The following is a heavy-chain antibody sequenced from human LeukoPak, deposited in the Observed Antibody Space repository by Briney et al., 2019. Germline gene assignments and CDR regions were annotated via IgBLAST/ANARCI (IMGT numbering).Heavy chain of an antibody. CDR3: AKDSLPYDGSGYYYENFDY. CDR1: GCTFSSYA. J-gene: IGHJ4*02. D-gene: IGHD3-22*01. Sequence: GGSLRLSCAASGCTFSSYAMSWVRQAPGKGLEWVSAISGSGGSTYYADSVKGRFTISRDNSKNTLYLQMNSLRAEDTAVYYCAKDSLPYDGSGYYYENFDYWGQGTLVTVSS. CDR2: ISGSGGST. V-gene: IGHV3-23*01.